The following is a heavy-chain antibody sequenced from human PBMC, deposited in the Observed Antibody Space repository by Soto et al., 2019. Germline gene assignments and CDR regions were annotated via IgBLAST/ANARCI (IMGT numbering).Heavy chain of an antibody. CDR1: GGSISSYY. CDR3: ARQADIDVDTAMVYYFDY. D-gene: IGHD5-18*01. V-gene: IGHV4-59*01. J-gene: IGHJ4*02. Sequence: SETLSLTCTVSGGSISSYYWSWIRQPPGKGLEWIGYIYYSGSTNYNPSLKSRVTISVDTSKNQFSLKLSSVTAADTAVYYCARQADIDVDTAMVYYFDYWGQGTLVTVSS. CDR2: IYYSGST.